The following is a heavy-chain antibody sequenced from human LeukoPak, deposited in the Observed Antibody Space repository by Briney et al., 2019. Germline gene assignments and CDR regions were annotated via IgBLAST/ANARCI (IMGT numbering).Heavy chain of an antibody. CDR2: TGGSGDST. V-gene: IGHV3-23*01. CDR1: GFTFSTYA. D-gene: IGHD5-18*01. J-gene: IGHJ4*02. Sequence: PGGSLRLSCAASGFTFSTYAMNWVRQAPGKGLEWVSATGGSGDSTYYAGSVKGRFTISRDNSKNTLYLQMNSLRAEDTAVYYCAKERYSGYSYGYDDYWGQGTLVTVSS. CDR3: AKERYSGYSYGYDDY.